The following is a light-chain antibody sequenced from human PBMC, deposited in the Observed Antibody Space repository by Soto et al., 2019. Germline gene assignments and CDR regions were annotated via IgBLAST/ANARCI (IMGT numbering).Light chain of an antibody. J-gene: IGKJ5*01. Sequence: EIVMTRSPVTLSVSPGERVTLSCRASQSVSSNLAWYQQKPGQAPSLLIFGASIRAAGIPARFSGSGSGTDFTLTISRLEPEDFAVYYCQQYGSSPLTFGQGTRLEIK. V-gene: IGKV3-20*01. CDR2: GAS. CDR3: QQYGSSPLT. CDR1: QSVSSN.